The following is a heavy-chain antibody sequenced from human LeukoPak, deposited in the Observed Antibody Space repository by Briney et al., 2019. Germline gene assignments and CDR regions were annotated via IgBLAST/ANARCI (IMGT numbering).Heavy chain of an antibody. V-gene: IGHV4-59*01. CDR1: GGSISSYY. J-gene: IGHJ5*02. CDR2: ISYSGTT. D-gene: IGHD6-13*01. Sequence: PSETLSLTCIVSGGSISSYYWSWIRQPPGKGLEYIGYISYSGTTNYNPFLKSRVTISVDTYKNLFSLTLSAVTAADTAVYYCSRVSWYTRFDPWGQGILVTVSP. CDR3: SRVSWYTRFDP.